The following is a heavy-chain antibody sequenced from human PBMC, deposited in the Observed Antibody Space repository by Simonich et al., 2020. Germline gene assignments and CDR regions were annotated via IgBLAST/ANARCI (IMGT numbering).Heavy chain of an antibody. Sequence: VVQPGRSLRLSCAASGFTFSSYAMHWVRQAQGKGREVGAIKSYDGSNKYYAESVKGRFTISRDNSKNTLYLQMNSLRAEDTAVYYCARGWTIYWYFDLWGRGTLVTVSS. CDR3: ARGWTIYWYFDL. CDR1: GFTFSSYA. V-gene: IGHV3-30*07. CDR2: KSYDGSNK. J-gene: IGHJ2*01. D-gene: IGHD2-21*01.